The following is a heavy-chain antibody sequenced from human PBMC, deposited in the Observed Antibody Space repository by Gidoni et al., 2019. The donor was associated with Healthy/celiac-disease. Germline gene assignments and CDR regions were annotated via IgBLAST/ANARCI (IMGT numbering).Heavy chain of an antibody. Sequence: QVQLVQSGSEVKKPGSSVKVSCKASGGTFSSYPISWVRQAPGQGLEWMGRIIPILGIANYAQKFQGRVTITADKSTSTAYMELSSLRSEDTAVYYCAREVCSGGSCYSFGVYWFDPWGQGTLVTVSS. CDR3: AREVCSGGSCYSFGVYWFDP. V-gene: IGHV1-69*04. D-gene: IGHD2-15*01. CDR2: IIPILGIA. CDR1: GGTFSSYP. J-gene: IGHJ5*02.